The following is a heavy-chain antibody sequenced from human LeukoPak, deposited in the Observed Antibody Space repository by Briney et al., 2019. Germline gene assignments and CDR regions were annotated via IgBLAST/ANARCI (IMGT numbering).Heavy chain of an antibody. V-gene: IGHV5-51*01. CDR3: ARSTGPRSARYYDWLLVDY. Sequence: PGESLKISCKGSGYSFTSYWIGWVRQMPGKGLEWMGIIYPGDSDTRYSPSFQGQVTISADKSISTAYLQWSSLKASDTAMYYCARSTGPRSARYYDWLLVDYWGQGTLVTVSS. CDR2: IYPGDSDT. J-gene: IGHJ4*02. D-gene: IGHD3-9*01. CDR1: GYSFTSYW.